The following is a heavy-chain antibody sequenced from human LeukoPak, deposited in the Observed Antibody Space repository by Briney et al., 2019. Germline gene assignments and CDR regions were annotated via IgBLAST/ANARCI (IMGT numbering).Heavy chain of an antibody. D-gene: IGHD5-24*01. CDR2: INPSGGNT. Sequence: ASVKVSCKASGYTFTSYYMHWARQAPGQGLEWMGIINPSGGNTNYAQKFQGRVTMTRDTSTSTVYMELSSLRSEDTAVYYCARVGWLQGAFDIWGQGTMVTVSS. J-gene: IGHJ3*02. CDR3: ARVGWLQGAFDI. V-gene: IGHV1-46*01. CDR1: GYTFTSYY.